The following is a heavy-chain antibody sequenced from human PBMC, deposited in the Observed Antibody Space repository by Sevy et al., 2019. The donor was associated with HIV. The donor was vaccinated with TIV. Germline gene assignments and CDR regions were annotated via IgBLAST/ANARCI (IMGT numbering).Heavy chain of an antibody. CDR3: ARDLPPSATTVSHFDY. J-gene: IGHJ4*02. V-gene: IGHV3-48*03. CDR1: GFIFSSYK. Sequence: GGSLRLSCVASGFIFSSYKMNWVRQAPGKGLEWVSYITNSGSSVYYSDSVRGRFTISRDNAKNSLFLQMNSLRAEDTALYYCARDLPPSATTVSHFDYWGRGTLVTVSS. CDR2: ITNSGSSV. D-gene: IGHD4-17*01.